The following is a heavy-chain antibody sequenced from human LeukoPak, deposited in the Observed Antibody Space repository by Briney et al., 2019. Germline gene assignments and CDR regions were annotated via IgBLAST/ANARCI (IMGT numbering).Heavy chain of an antibody. CDR1: GFTFSSYA. V-gene: IGHV3-23*01. CDR3: AKDISIAVAGTGFDY. J-gene: IGHJ4*02. CDR2: ISGSGGST. Sequence: GGSLRLSCAASGFTFSSYAMSWVRQAPGKGLEWVSAISGSGGSTYYADSVKGRFTISRDNSKNTLYLQMNSLRAEDTAVYYCAKDISIAVAGTGFDYWGQGTLVSVSS. D-gene: IGHD6-19*01.